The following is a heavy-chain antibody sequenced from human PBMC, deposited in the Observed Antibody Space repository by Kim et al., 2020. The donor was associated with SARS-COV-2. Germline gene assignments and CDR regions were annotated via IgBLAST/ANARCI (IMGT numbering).Heavy chain of an antibody. CDR3: ARQVGLVWFGELYPAPYYYYYGMDV. CDR1: GYSFTSYW. V-gene: IGHV5-10-1*01. D-gene: IGHD3-10*01. Sequence: GESLKISCKGSGYSFTSYWISWVRQMPGKGLEWMGRIDPSDSYTNYSPSFQGHVTISADKSISTAYLQWSSLKASDTAMYYCARQVGLVWFGELYPAPYYYYYGMDVWGQGTTVTVSS. J-gene: IGHJ6*02. CDR2: IDPSDSYT.